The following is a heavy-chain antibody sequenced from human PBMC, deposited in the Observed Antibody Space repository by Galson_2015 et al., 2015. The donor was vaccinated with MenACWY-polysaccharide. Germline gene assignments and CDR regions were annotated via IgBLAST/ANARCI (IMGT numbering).Heavy chain of an antibody. CDR2: INSDGSST. J-gene: IGHJ4*02. CDR1: GFTFSSYW. Sequence: SLRLSCAASGFTFSSYWMHWVRQAPGKGLVWVSRINSDGSSTSYADSVKGRFTISRDNAKNTLYLQMNSLSAEDTAVYYCARGGGRLPENYYFDYWGQGTLVTVSS. V-gene: IGHV3-74*01. D-gene: IGHD5-12*01. CDR3: ARGGGRLPENYYFDY.